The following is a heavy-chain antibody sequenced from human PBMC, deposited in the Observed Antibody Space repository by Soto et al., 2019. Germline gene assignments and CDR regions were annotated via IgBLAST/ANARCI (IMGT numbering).Heavy chain of an antibody. CDR1: GGSISRYY. CDR3: VRHGGYCTGGSCERGWFYP. Sequence: PSETLSLTCTVSGGSISRYYLSWIRQPPGMGLEWIGYIFYGGTSRYNPSLKSRLTISVDTSKNQFSLKLRSVTAADTAVYYCVRHGGYCTGGSCERGWFYPWGQGAQVTVSS. CDR2: IFYGGTS. J-gene: IGHJ5*02. D-gene: IGHD2-15*01. V-gene: IGHV4-59*08.